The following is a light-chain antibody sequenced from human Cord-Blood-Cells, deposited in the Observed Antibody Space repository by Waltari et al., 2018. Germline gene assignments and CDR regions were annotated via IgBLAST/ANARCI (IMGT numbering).Light chain of an antibody. CDR1: SSDVGSYNL. CDR3: CSYAGSSTFVAV. Sequence: QSALTQPASVSGSPGQSITISCTGTSSDVGSYNLVSWYQQHPGKAPKLMIYEGSKRPSGVSNRSPGSKSGTPASLTISGLQAEDEADYYCCSYAGSSTFVAVFGGGTQLTVL. V-gene: IGLV2-23*03. CDR2: EGS. J-gene: IGLJ7*01.